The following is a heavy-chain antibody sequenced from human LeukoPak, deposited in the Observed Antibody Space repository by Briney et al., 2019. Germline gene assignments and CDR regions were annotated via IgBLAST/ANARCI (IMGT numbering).Heavy chain of an antibody. J-gene: IGHJ4*02. CDR2: ISGSGGST. V-gene: IGHV3-23*01. CDR1: GFTFSGYA. CDR3: AKDGHPSIAVDRHYFDY. D-gene: IGHD6-19*01. Sequence: QPGRSLRLSCAASGFTFSGYAMSWVRQAPGKGLEWVSTISGSGGSTYYADSVKGRFTISRDNSKNTLYLQMNSLRAEDTAVYYCAKDGHPSIAVDRHYFDYWGQGTLVTVSS.